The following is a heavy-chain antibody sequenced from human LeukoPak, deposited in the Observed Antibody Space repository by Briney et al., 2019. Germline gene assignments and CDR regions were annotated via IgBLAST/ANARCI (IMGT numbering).Heavy chain of an antibody. CDR2: ISGSSDNT. V-gene: IGHV3-23*01. D-gene: IGHD7-27*01. CDR1: GFAFRSYT. CDR3: ARDPPNSGYTLDV. J-gene: IGHJ3*01. Sequence: GGSLRLSCAASGFAFRSYTMSWVRQAPGKGLEWVSSISGSSDNTYYADSVKGRFTISRDNSKNTLYLRMNSLRAEDTAVYYCARDPPNSGYTLDVWGQGTMVTVSS.